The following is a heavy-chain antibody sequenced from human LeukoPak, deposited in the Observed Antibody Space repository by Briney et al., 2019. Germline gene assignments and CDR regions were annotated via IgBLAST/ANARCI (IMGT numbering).Heavy chain of an antibody. Sequence: PGGSLRLSCAASGFTFSAYGMHWVRQAPGKGLEWVAVIAYDGSNKHYADSVKGRFTISRDNSKNTLYLQMNSLRDEDTAVHYCARDPYSGNYGDYYYYYMDVWGKGTTVTISS. CDR3: ARDPYSGNYGDYYYYYMDV. J-gene: IGHJ6*03. D-gene: IGHD1-26*01. V-gene: IGHV3-30*03. CDR1: GFTFSAYG. CDR2: IAYDGSNK.